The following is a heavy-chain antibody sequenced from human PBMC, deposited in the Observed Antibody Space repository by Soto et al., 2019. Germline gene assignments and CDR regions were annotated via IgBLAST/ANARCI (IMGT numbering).Heavy chain of an antibody. CDR1: GGAFGRYS. CDR2: VIPVFNTS. Sequence: QVQLEQSGPEVKRPGTSVKVSCKASGGAFGRYSVSWVRQAPGQGLGWIGGVIPVFNTSNYSLKFQGRVAIFADLSTNTVFMELRSLRSEDTALYYCARGDEMTAVTIFEYWGQGTLVTVSS. D-gene: IGHD4-17*01. J-gene: IGHJ4*02. CDR3: ARGDEMTAVTIFEY. V-gene: IGHV1-69*01.